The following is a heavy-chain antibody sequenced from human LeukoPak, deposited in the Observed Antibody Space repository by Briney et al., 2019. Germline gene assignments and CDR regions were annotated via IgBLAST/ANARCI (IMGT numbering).Heavy chain of an antibody. CDR1: GFTFSSYW. D-gene: IGHD4-23*01. Sequence: PGGSLRLSCAASGFTFSSYWVHWVRQVPGKGLVWVSRINRDGSSTAYADSVTGRFTISRDNAKHMVYMQMNRLRAEDTAVYYCVTLTTAVTENAFDIWGQGTMVSVSS. V-gene: IGHV3-74*01. CDR3: VTLTTAVTENAFDI. J-gene: IGHJ3*02. CDR2: INRDGSST.